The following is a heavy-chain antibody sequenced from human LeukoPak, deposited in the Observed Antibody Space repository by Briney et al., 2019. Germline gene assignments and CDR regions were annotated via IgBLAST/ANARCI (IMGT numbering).Heavy chain of an antibody. Sequence: GGSLRLSCAASGFTFSSYAMHWVRQAPGKGLEWVAVISYDGSNKYYADSVKGRFTISRDNSKNTLYLQMNSLRAEDTAVYYCAREYSYGASFDYWGQGTLVTVSS. CDR2: ISYDGSNK. J-gene: IGHJ4*02. V-gene: IGHV3-30-3*01. D-gene: IGHD5-18*01. CDR3: AREYSYGASFDY. CDR1: GFTFSSYA.